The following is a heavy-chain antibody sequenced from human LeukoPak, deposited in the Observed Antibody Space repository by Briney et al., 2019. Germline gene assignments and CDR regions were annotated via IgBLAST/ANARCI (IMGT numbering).Heavy chain of an antibody. D-gene: IGHD5-12*01. V-gene: IGHV3-23*01. J-gene: IGHJ6*03. CDR1: GFTFSSYA. CDR3: AKAMWIDGYDYPAYYYYYMDV. CDR2: IRGSGGST. Sequence: QPGGSLRLSCAASGFTFSSYAMSWVRQAPGKGLEWVSAIRGSGGSTYYAHSVKGRFTISRDNSKTTLYMQMNSLRAEDTAVYYCAKAMWIDGYDYPAYYYYYMDVWGKGTTVTVSS.